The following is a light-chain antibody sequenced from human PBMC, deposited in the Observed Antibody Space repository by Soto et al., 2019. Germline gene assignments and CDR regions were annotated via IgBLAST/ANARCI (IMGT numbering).Light chain of an antibody. J-gene: IGKJ4*01. CDR3: QQANSFPLT. CDR1: QSSSSW. V-gene: IGKV1-12*01. CDR2: AAS. Sequence: DIQMTQSPSSVSASVGDRVTIPCRASQSSSSWLAWYQQKPGKVPKLLIYAASSLQSGVPSRFSGSGSGTDFTLTISSLQPEDFATYYCQQANSFPLTFGGGTKVEIK.